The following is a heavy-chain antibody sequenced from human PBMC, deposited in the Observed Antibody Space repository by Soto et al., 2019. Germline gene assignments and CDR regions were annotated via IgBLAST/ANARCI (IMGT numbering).Heavy chain of an antibody. CDR3: VRDHRGLDP. CDR2: TYYRSKWCT. J-gene: IGHJ5*02. V-gene: IGHV6-1*01. D-gene: IGHD3-16*01. Sequence: SQTLSLTCAISGDSVSSSSAAWNWIRQSPSRGLEWLGRTYYRSKWCTDYAVSVKSRTTINPDTSKNQFSLHLNSVTPDDTAVDYCVRDHRGLDPWGQGTLVTVSS. CDR1: GDSVSSSSAA.